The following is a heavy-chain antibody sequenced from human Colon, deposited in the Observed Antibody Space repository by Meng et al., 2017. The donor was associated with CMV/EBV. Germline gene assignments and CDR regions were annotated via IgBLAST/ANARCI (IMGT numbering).Heavy chain of an antibody. CDR2: ISPSGGP. CDR3: AKALGFLGWGSSHDPFDI. D-gene: IGHD1-26*01. CDR1: GFTSTSFA. Sequence: GESLKISCAASGFTSTSFAMSWVRQAPGKGLEWVASISPSGGPNYADSVKGRLTISRDISTNTTFLLLSDLRADDTAIYYCAKALGFLGWGSSHDPFDIWGQGTMVTVSS. V-gene: IGHV3-23*01. J-gene: IGHJ3*02.